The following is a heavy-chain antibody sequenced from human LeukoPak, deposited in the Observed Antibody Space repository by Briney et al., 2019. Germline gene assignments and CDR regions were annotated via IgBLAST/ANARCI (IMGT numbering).Heavy chain of an antibody. CDR2: IINSGSHT. J-gene: IGHJ6*02. CDR3: THNDRYGSGSYYKGYYYYGMDV. CDR1: GFSLSDYY. Sequence: KPGGSLRLSCVVSGFSLSDYYMTWIRQAPGKGLEWVSYIINSGSHTEYADSVKGRFTISRDNAKNSLYLQMDSLRAEDTAVYYCTHNDRYGSGSYYKGYYYYGMDVWGQGTTVTVSS. D-gene: IGHD3-10*01. V-gene: IGHV3-11*06.